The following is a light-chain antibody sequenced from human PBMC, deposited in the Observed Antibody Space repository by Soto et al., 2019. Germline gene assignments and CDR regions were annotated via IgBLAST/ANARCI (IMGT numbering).Light chain of an antibody. CDR2: DAS. J-gene: IGKJ4*01. V-gene: IGKV1-33*01. CDR3: QQYDNLPFT. CDR1: QDISNS. Sequence: DIQMTQSPSSLSTSVGDRVTITCQASQDISNSLNWYQHKPGEAPKLLIFDASNLEAGVPSRFSGSGSGTDFTFTISSLQPEDIAAYFCQQYDNLPFTFGGGTKVEIK.